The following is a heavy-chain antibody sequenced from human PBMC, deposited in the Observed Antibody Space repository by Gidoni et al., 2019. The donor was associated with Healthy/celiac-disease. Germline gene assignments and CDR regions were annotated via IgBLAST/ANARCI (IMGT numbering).Heavy chain of an antibody. CDR2: IYSGGST. V-gene: IGHV3-53*01. J-gene: IGHJ2*01. CDR1: GFTVSSNY. Sequence: EVQLVESGGGLIQPGGSLRLSCAASGFTVSSNYMSWVRQAPGKGLEWVSVIYSGGSTYYADSVKGRFTISRDNSKNTLYLQMNSLRAEDTAVYYCARGSAKRDWYFDLWGRGTLVTVSS. CDR3: ARGSAKRDWYFDL. D-gene: IGHD1-1*01.